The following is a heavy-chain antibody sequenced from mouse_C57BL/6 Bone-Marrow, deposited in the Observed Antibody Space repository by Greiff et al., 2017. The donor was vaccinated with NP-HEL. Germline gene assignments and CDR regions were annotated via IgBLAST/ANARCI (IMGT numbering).Heavy chain of an antibody. CDR2: INPNNGGT. Sequence: SGPELVKPGASVKIPCKASGYTFTDYNMDWVKQSHGKSLEWIGDINPNNGGTIYNQKFKGKATLTVDKSSSTAYMELRSLTSEDTAVYYCARLYDDYYDWFAYWGQGTLVTVSA. CDR3: ARLYDDYYDWFAY. J-gene: IGHJ3*01. V-gene: IGHV1-18*01. D-gene: IGHD2-3*01. CDR1: GYTFTDYN.